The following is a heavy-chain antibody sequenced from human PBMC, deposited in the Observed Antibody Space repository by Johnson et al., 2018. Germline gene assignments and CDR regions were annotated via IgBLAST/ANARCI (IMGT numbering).Heavy chain of an antibody. CDR1: GGSISSSNW. Sequence: QVQLQESGPGLVKXSGTLSLTCAVSGGSISSSNWWSWVRQPPGKGPEWIAEIYHGGSTNYKPSLKSRVTMSLDKSKNHFSLNLTSVTAAATAVYYCARGFLGHSSSDYYHYMDVWGKGTTVTVSS. J-gene: IGHJ6*03. D-gene: IGHD6-6*01. CDR3: ARGFLGHSSSDYYHYMDV. CDR2: IYHGGST. V-gene: IGHV4-4*02.